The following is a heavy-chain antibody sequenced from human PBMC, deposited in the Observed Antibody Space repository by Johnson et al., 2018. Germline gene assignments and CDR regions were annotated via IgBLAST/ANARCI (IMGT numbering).Heavy chain of an antibody. J-gene: IGHJ3*02. CDR2: IYSGGST. CDR1: GFTVSSNY. V-gene: IGHV3-66*02. CDR3: ASQGYSSGRPDAFDI. Sequence: VQSGGSLRLSCAASGFTVSSNYMSWVRQAPGKGLEWVSVIYSGGSTYYADSVKGRFTISRDNSKNTLYLQMNSLRAEDTAVYYCASQGYSSGRPDAFDIWGQGTMVTVSS. D-gene: IGHD6-19*01.